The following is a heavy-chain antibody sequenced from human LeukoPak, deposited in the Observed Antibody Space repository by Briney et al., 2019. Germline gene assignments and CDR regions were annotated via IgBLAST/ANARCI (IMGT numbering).Heavy chain of an antibody. CDR2: IYTSGST. Sequence: ASQTLSLTCTVSGGSISSGSYYWSWIRQPAGKGLEWIGRIYTSGSTNYNPSLKSRVTISVDTSKNQFSLKLSSVTAADTAVYYCVRAVSAVAGYYYYYYMDVWGKGTTVTVSS. CDR3: VRAVSAVAGYYYYYYMDV. D-gene: IGHD6-19*01. CDR1: GGSISSGSYY. J-gene: IGHJ6*03. V-gene: IGHV4-61*02.